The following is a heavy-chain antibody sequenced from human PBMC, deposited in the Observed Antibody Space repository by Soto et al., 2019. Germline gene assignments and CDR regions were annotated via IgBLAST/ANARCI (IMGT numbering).Heavy chain of an antibody. D-gene: IGHD2-21*01. CDR3: ARVGRGIGWLGP. CDR2: IYYSGST. V-gene: IGHV4-31*03. J-gene: IGHJ5*02. CDR1: GGSISSGGYY. Sequence: SETLSLTCTVSGGSISSGGYYWSWIRQHPGRGLEWIGYIYYSGSTYYNPSLKSRVTISVDTSKNQFSLKMNSVTAADTAVYYCARVGRGIGWLGPWGQGTQVTVS.